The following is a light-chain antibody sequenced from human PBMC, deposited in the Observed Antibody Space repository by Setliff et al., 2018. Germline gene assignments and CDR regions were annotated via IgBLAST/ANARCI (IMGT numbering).Light chain of an antibody. CDR1: SSDIGAYNY. V-gene: IGLV2-8*01. CDR3: SSYAGSNNYV. J-gene: IGLJ1*01. CDR2: EVS. Sequence: QSALAQPASVSGSPGQSITISCTGSSSDIGAYNYVSWYQQHPGKAPKLMIYEVSKWPSGVPDRFSGSKSGNTASLTVSGLQAEDEADYYCSSYAGSNNYVFGTGTKVTVL.